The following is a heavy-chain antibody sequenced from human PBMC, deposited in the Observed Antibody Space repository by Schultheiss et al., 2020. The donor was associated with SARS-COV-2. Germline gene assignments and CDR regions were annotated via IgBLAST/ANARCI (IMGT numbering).Heavy chain of an antibody. CDR3: ARDSDTMIVVVMAY. V-gene: IGHV3-74*01. D-gene: IGHD3-22*01. J-gene: IGHJ4*02. CDR2: INSDGDYS. CDR1: EFTFSSYW. Sequence: GESLKISCAASEFTFSSYWMHWVRQAPGKGLVWVSRINSDGDYSIYADSVKGRFTISRDNSKNTLYLQMNSLRAEDTAVYYCARDSDTMIVVVMAYWGQGTLVTVSS.